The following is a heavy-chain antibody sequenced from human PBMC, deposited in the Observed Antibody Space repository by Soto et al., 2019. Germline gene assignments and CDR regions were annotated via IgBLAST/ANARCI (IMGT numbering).Heavy chain of an antibody. J-gene: IGHJ3*02. CDR3: AKEFYQLLPASAFDI. Sequence: QVQLVESGGGVVQAGRSLRLSCAASGFTFSSYGMHWVRQAPGKGLEWVAVISYDGSNKYYADSVKGRFTISRDNSKNTLYLQMNSLRAENTAVYYFAKEFYQLLPASAFDIWGQGTMVTVSS. CDR2: ISYDGSNK. CDR1: GFTFSSYG. V-gene: IGHV3-30*18. D-gene: IGHD2-2*01.